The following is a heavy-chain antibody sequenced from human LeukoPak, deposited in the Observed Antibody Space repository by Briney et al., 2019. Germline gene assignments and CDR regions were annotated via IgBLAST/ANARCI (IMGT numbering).Heavy chain of an antibody. J-gene: IGHJ4*02. CDR1: GFTFSTYS. Sequence: GGSLRLTCAASGFTFSTYSMNWVRQAPGKGLEWVSCISSGSTYIYYADSVKGRFTISRDNAKNSLYLQMNSLRADDTAVYYCARDPVGTTVDYWGQGTLVTVSS. CDR3: ARDPVGTTVDY. V-gene: IGHV3-21*01. D-gene: IGHD4-17*01. CDR2: ISSGSTYI.